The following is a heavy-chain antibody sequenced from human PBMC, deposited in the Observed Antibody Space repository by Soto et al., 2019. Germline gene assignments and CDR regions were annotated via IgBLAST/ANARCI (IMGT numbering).Heavy chain of an antibody. CDR1: GFTFSDAW. CDR2: IKSKTDGGTP. V-gene: IGHV3-15*01. J-gene: IGHJ4*02. D-gene: IGHD6-13*01. CDR3: ITKGTYSSSWYRFAY. Sequence: EVQLVESGGGLVKPGGSLRLSCVASGFTFSDAWMSWVRQAPGKGLEWVGRIKSKTDGGTPDYAAPVQGRFIISRDDSKNALFLQITSLEIENTAVYYCITKGTYSSSWYRFAYWGQGTLVTVAS.